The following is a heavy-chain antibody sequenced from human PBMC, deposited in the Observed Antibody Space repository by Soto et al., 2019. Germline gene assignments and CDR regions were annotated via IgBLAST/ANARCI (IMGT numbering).Heavy chain of an antibody. V-gene: IGHV3-11*01. J-gene: IGHJ5*02. CDR2: ISGSGRTI. Sequence: QVQLVESGGGLVQPGGSLRLSCAASGIVFSDYMSWVRQAPGKGLEWLSYISGSGRTIYSADSVKGRFTISRDNAPNSLYLQMNTGRTEDSAVCYCSRFPFTLRWFEPSCQGTLVIGSS. CDR1: GIVFSDY. D-gene: IGHD2-15*01. CDR3: SRFPFTLRWFEP.